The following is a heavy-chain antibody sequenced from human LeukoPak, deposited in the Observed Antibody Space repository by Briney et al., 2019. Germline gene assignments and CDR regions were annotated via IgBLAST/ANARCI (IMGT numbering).Heavy chain of an antibody. J-gene: IGHJ4*02. Sequence: PGGSLRLSCAASGFTFSTYWMHWVRQAPGKGLVWVSRINTDGSDTIYADSVKGRFTISRDNVKNSLYLQMNSLRDEDTAVYYCARWGRDIDYWGQGTLVTVSS. V-gene: IGHV3-74*01. CDR3: ARWGRDIDY. D-gene: IGHD3-10*01. CDR2: INTDGSDT. CDR1: GFTFSTYW.